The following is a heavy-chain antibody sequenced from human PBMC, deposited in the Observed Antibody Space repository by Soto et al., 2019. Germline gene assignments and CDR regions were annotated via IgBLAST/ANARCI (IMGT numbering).Heavy chain of an antibody. D-gene: IGHD6-13*01. CDR1: GGSISSYF. J-gene: IGHJ4*02. V-gene: IGHV4-4*07. CDR3: ARGVAAAGKGYYFDY. Sequence: QVQLQESGPGLVKPSETLSLTCTVSGGSISSYFWNWIRQPAGKGLEWIGRIYTSGSTYNPSLRSRVTMSLETSKNQLSLKVSSVTAADTAVYYCARGVAAAGKGYYFDYWGQGTLVTVSS. CDR2: IYTSGST.